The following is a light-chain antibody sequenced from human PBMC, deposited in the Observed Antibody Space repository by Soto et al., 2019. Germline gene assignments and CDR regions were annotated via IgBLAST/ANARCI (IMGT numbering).Light chain of an antibody. V-gene: IGLV2-8*01. J-gene: IGLJ1*01. CDR1: SSDVGGYDY. Sequence: QSVLTQRPSASGSPGQSVTISCTGTSSDVGGYDYVSWYQQHPGKAPKLMIYEVTIRPSGVSDRFSGSKSGNTASLTVSGLQAEDEADYYCSSYTGGNPSYVFGTGTKVTVL. CDR3: SSYTGGNPSYV. CDR2: EVT.